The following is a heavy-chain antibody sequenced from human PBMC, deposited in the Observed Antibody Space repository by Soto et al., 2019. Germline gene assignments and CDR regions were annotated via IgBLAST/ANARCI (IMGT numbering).Heavy chain of an antibody. J-gene: IGHJ4*02. V-gene: IGHV3-30*03. CDR3: TGEVASGY. CDR1: GFTFSSYG. D-gene: IGHD2-8*02. Sequence: GGSLRLSCAASGFTFSSYGMHWVRQAPGKGLEWVAFISKDGDVKYYAESVKGRFTISRDNSKNTLYLQMNSLGAEDTAAYYCTGEVASGYWGQGTLVTVS. CDR2: ISKDGDVK.